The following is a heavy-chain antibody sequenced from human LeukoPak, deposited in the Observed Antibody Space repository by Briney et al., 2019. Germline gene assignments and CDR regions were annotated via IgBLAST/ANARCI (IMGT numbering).Heavy chain of an antibody. Sequence: SETLSLTCTVSGGSISSYYWSWIGQPPGKGMEWFGYIYYSGSTNYNPSLKSRVTISVDTSKNQFSLKLSSVTAADTAVYYCAKGLSSGYHIFGYWGQGTLVTVSS. D-gene: IGHD3-22*01. J-gene: IGHJ4*02. CDR3: AKGLSSGYHIFGY. V-gene: IGHV4-59*01. CDR2: IYYSGST. CDR1: GGSISSYY.